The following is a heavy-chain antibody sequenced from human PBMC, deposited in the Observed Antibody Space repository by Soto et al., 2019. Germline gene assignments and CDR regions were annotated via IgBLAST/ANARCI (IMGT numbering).Heavy chain of an antibody. D-gene: IGHD3-9*01. CDR1: GYTFNKYA. J-gene: IGHJ4*02. Sequence: ASVKVSCKASGYTFNKYAMHWVRQAPGQRLEWMGWINAGNGDTKYSQKFQGRVTITRDTSASTAYLELSSLRSVDTAVYYCAIMTGYYMVLDHWGQGTLVTVSS. CDR3: AIMTGYYMVLDH. V-gene: IGHV1-3*01. CDR2: INAGNGDT.